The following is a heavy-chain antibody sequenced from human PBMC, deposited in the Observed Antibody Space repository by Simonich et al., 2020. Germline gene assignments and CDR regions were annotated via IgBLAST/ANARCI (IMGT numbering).Heavy chain of an antibody. CDR2: ISYDGSNK. CDR1: GFTFSSYA. J-gene: IGHJ3*02. D-gene: IGHD1-26*01. CDR3: AREGAGNDAFDI. Sequence: QVQLVESGGGVVQPGRSLRLSCAASGFTFSSYAMHWVRQAPGNGLEWVAVISYDGSNKYYADSVKGRFTISRDNSKNTLYLQMNSLRAEDTAVYYCAREGAGNDAFDIWGQGTMVTVSS. V-gene: IGHV3-30*07.